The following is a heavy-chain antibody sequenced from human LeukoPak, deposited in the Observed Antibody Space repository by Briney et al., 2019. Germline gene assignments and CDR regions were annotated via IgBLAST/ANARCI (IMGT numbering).Heavy chain of an antibody. D-gene: IGHD3-10*01. J-gene: IGHJ5*02. CDR1: GYTFTSYD. CDR3: ARGRGSGFDP. CDR2: MDPNTGNT. Sequence: ASVKVSCKASGYTFTSYDISWVRQATGQGLEWMGWMDPNTGNTGYAQNFQGRVTMTRDTSISTVYMELRRLMVNDTAIYYCARGRGSGFDPWGQGTLVTISS. V-gene: IGHV1-8*01.